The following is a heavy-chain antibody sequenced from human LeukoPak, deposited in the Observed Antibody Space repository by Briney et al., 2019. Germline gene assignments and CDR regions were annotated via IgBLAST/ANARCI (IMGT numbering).Heavy chain of an antibody. CDR1: GGSISNYY. Sequence: SETLSLTCTVSGGSISNYYWTWIRQPPGKGLEWIGYIYDSGSTKYNPSLNSRVTILLDTSKNQFSLMLRSLTAADTAVYYCARRYTASPGERFDYWGQGTLVTVSS. CDR3: ARRYTASPGERFDY. CDR2: IYDSGST. D-gene: IGHD2-2*02. J-gene: IGHJ4*02. V-gene: IGHV4-59*08.